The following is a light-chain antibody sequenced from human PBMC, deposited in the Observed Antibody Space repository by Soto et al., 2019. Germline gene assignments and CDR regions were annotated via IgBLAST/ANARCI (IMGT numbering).Light chain of an antibody. V-gene: IGKV1-39*01. J-gene: IGKJ4*01. Sequence: DIQMTQSPSSLSASVGDRVTITCRANQSISTYLNWFQQKPGKAPKLLIYAASSLQSGVPSRFSGSGSGTDFTLTISGLQPEDLATYYCQQTYTKPLTVGGGVKVEI. CDR2: AAS. CDR3: QQTYTKPLT. CDR1: QSISTY.